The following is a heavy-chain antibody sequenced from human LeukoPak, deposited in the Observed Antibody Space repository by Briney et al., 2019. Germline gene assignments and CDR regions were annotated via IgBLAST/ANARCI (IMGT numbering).Heavy chain of an antibody. D-gene: IGHD3-10*01. CDR3: ARNYYGSGSYKDY. V-gene: IGHV4-61*02. Sequence: SETLSLTCTVSGGSISSGNYYWSWIRQPAGKGLEWIGRFYTTGTTDYNPSLKSRVTMSVDTSKNQFSLKLSSVTAADTAVHYCARNYYGSGSYKDYWGQGTLVTVSS. CDR1: GGSISSGNYY. CDR2: FYTTGTT. J-gene: IGHJ4*02.